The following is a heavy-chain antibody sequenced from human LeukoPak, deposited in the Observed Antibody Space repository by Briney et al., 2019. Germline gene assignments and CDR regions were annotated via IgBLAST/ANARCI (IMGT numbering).Heavy chain of an antibody. D-gene: IGHD3-10*01. CDR3: ARGDGSGSYYLFDY. J-gene: IGHJ4*02. V-gene: IGHV4-59*01. Sequence: SETLSLTCTVSGGSISSYYWSWIRQPPGKGLEWIGFIYYSGSTNYNPSLKSRVTISVDTSKNQFSLKLSSVTAADTAVYYCARGDGSGSYYLFDYWGQGTLVTVSS. CDR1: GGSISSYY. CDR2: IYYSGST.